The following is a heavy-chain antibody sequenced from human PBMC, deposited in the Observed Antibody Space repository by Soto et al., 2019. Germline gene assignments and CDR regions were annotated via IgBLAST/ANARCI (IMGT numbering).Heavy chain of an antibody. J-gene: IGHJ6*02. CDR3: ARGDRGGSGSPASYYYSGLDV. CDR1: GFTFSSYV. Sequence: DVQLLESGGHLVQPGGSLRLSCAASGFTFSSYVMNWVRQAPGKGLEWVSSVSAGGGMTYYSDSVKGRFTISRDNSNNALFLQMNSLRIEDTALYYCARGDRGGSGSPASYYYSGLDVWGQGATVTVS. D-gene: IGHD3-10*01. CDR2: VSAGGGMT. V-gene: IGHV3-23*01.